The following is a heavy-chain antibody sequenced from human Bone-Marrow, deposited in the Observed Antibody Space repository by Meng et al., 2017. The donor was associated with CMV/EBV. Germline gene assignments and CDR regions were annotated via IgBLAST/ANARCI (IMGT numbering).Heavy chain of an antibody. V-gene: IGHV1-69*10. Sequence: SVKVSCKASGGTFSSYAISWVRQAPGQGLEWMGGIIPILGIANYAQKFQGRVTITADKSTSTAYMELSSLRSEDTAVYYCARGVVVLPAAIGWFDPWGQGTLVTVSS. CDR1: GGTFSSYA. D-gene: IGHD2-2*01. CDR2: IIPILGIA. CDR3: ARGVVVLPAAIGWFDP. J-gene: IGHJ5*02.